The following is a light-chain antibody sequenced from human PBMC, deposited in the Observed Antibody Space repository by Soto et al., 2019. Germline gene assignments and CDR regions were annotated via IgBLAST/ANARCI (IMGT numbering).Light chain of an antibody. Sequence: EIVLTQSPGTLSLSPGESATLLCRASQFVSSRYLAWYQQKPGQAPSLLIYGASSRATGIPARFSGSGSGTDFTLTITPLEPEDFAVYFCQQYSSSPITFGQGTRLDIK. CDR2: GAS. CDR3: QQYSSSPIT. J-gene: IGKJ5*01. CDR1: QFVSSRY. V-gene: IGKV3-20*01.